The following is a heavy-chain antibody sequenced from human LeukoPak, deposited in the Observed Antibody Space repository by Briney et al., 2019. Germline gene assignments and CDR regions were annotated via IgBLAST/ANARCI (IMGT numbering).Heavy chain of an antibody. J-gene: IGHJ5*02. V-gene: IGHV3-23*01. Sequence: PGGSLRLSCAASGFTFSSYAMSWFRQAPGKGLEWVSAISAGGGSPYYADSVKGRFTISRDNSKNTLYLQMNSLRAEDTAVYYCAKDGGIAEAGGWFDPWGQGTLVTVSS. D-gene: IGHD6-13*01. CDR1: GFTFSSYA. CDR3: AKDGGIAEAGGWFDP. CDR2: ISAGGGSP.